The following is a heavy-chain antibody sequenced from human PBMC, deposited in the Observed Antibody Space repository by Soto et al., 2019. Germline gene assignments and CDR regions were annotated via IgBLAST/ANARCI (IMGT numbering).Heavy chain of an antibody. J-gene: IGHJ4*02. CDR2: IWYDGSNK. V-gene: IGHV3-33*01. CDR1: GFTFSSYG. D-gene: IGHD2-2*01. Sequence: GGSLRLSCAASGFTFSSYGMHWVRQAPGKGLEWVAVIWYDGSNKYYADSVKGRFTISRDNSKNTLYLQMNSLRAEDTAVYYCARDRYCSSTSCYLGCFDYWGQGTLVTVSS. CDR3: ARDRYCSSTSCYLGCFDY.